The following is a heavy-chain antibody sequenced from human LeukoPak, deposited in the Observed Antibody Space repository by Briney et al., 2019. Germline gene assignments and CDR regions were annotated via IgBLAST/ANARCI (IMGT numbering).Heavy chain of an antibody. Sequence: ASVKVSCKVSGYTLTELSMHWVRQAPGKGLEWMGGFDPEDGETIYAQKFQGRVTMTEDTSTDTAYMKLSSLRSEDTAVYYCATSGELWFGELLSPRYYYYGMDVWGQGTTVTVSS. CDR2: FDPEDGET. V-gene: IGHV1-24*01. CDR3: ATSGELWFGELLSPRYYYYGMDV. CDR1: GYTLTELS. J-gene: IGHJ6*02. D-gene: IGHD3-10*01.